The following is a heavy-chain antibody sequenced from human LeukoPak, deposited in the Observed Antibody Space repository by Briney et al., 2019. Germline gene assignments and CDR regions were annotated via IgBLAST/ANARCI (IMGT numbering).Heavy chain of an antibody. CDR2: ISSDGSRV. J-gene: IGHJ4*02. Sequence: PGGSLRLSCAASGFTFSDYWMHWVRQAPGKGLVWVSRISSDGSRVTYADSVKGRFTISRDNAKNTLYLQMNSLRAEDTAVYYCARLREIPVFGVVTKSTSYFDYWGQGTLVTVSS. CDR3: ARLREIPVFGVVTKSTSYFDY. V-gene: IGHV3-74*01. CDR1: GFTFSDYW. D-gene: IGHD3-3*01.